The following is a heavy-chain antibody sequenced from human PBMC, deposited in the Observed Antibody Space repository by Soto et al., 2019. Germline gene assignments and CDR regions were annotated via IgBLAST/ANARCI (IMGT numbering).Heavy chain of an antibody. V-gene: IGHV3-74*01. CDR1: GFTFSSYW. D-gene: IGHD3-22*01. CDR2: INSDGSST. J-gene: IGHJ4*02. Sequence: EVQLVESGGGLVQPGGSLRLFCAASGFTFSSYWMHWVRQAPGKGLVWVSRINSDGSSTSYADSVKGRFTISRDNAKNTLYVQMNSLRAEDTAVYFCARDRYYYDSSGYFTRAYWGQGTLVTVSS. CDR3: ARDRYYYDSSGYFTRAY.